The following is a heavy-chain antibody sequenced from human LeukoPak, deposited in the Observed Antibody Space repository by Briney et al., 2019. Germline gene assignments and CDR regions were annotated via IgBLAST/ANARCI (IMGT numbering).Heavy chain of an antibody. D-gene: IGHD6-19*01. Sequence: PSETLSLTCTVSGGSISSGDYYWSWIRQPPGKGLEWIGYIYYSGSTYYNPSLKSRVTISVDTSKNQFSLKLSSVTAADAAVYYCARHESRGISGWHSKWFDPWGQGTLVTVSS. J-gene: IGHJ5*02. CDR3: ARHESRGISGWHSKWFDP. V-gene: IGHV4-30-4*01. CDR1: GGSISSGDYY. CDR2: IYYSGST.